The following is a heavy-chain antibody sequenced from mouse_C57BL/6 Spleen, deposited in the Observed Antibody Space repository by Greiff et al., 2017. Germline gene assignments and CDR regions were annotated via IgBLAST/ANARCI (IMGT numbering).Heavy chain of an antibody. J-gene: IGHJ3*01. CDR2: IYPYNGVS. CDR3: ARALTGTFFAY. V-gene: IGHV1-31*01. CDR1: GYSFTGYY. D-gene: IGHD4-1*01. Sequence: VHVKQSGPELVKPGASVKISCKASGYSFTGYYMHWVKQSHGNILDWIGYIYPYNGVSSYNQKFKGKATLTVDKSSSTAYMELRSLTSEDSAVYYCARALTGTFFAYWGQGTLVTVSA.